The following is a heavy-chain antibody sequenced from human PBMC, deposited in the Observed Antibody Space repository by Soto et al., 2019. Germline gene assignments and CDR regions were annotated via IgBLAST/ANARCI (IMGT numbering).Heavy chain of an antibody. V-gene: IGHV1-2*02. Sequence: ASVKVSCKASGYTFTGYYMHWVRQAPGQGLEWMGWINPNSGGTNYAQKFQGRVTMTRDTSISTAYMELRSLRSDDTAVYYCARASLTIFGAPYGMDVWGQGTSVTVSS. D-gene: IGHD3-3*01. CDR2: INPNSGGT. CDR3: ARASLTIFGAPYGMDV. CDR1: GYTFTGYY. J-gene: IGHJ6*02.